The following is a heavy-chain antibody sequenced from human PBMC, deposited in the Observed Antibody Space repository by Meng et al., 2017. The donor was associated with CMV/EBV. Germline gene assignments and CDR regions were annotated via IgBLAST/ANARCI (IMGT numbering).Heavy chain of an antibody. CDR1: GYTFTSYD. V-gene: IGHV1-8*03. Sequence: ASVKVSCKASGYTFTSYDINWVRQATGQGLEWMGWMNPNRGNTGYAQKFQGRVTITRNTSISTAYMELSSLRSEDTAVYYCARRGYSSRNWFDPWGQGTLVTVSS. J-gene: IGHJ5*02. CDR3: ARRGYSSRNWFDP. CDR2: MNPNRGNT. D-gene: IGHD6-19*01.